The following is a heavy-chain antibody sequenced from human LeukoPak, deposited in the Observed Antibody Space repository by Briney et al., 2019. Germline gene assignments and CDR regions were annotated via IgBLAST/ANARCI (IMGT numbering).Heavy chain of an antibody. CDR2: INHSGST. CDR3: ARRVAGTKNPFDY. J-gene: IGHJ4*02. Sequence: SETLSLTCTVSGGSISSSSYYWGWIRQPPGKGLEWIGEINHSGSTNYNPSLKSRVTISVDASKNQFSLKLSSVTAADTAVYYCARRVAGTKNPFDYWGQGTLVTVSS. D-gene: IGHD6-19*01. CDR1: GGSISSSSYY. V-gene: IGHV4-39*07.